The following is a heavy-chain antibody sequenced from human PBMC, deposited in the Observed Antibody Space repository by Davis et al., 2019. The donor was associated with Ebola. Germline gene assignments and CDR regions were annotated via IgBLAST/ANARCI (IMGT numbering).Heavy chain of an antibody. V-gene: IGHV3-23*01. Sequence: GESLKISCAAFGFSFSTYAMSWVRQAPGKGLEWVSAISGSGRDAYYVDSVRGRFAISRDNSKNTLYLQMNSLRAEDTAVYYCAKGDCGGDCYGFDYWGQGTLVTVSS. CDR2: ISGSGRDA. CDR1: GFSFSTYA. CDR3: AKGDCGGDCYGFDY. D-gene: IGHD2-21*01. J-gene: IGHJ4*02.